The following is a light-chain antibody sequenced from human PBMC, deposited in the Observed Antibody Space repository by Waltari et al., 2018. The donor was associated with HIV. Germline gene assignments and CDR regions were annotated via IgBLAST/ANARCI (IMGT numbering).Light chain of an antibody. CDR3: TSYVSSASPE. CDR2: EVT. J-gene: IGLJ3*02. CDR1: SSDIIYDNY. V-gene: IGLV2-14*01. Sequence: QSALPQPASVSGSPGQSITISCTGTSSDIIYDNYVSWYQHQTGKVPKVIISEVTNRPSGVSSRFSGSKSGNAASLTISGLQAEDEADYFCTSYVSSASPEFGGWTRLTVL.